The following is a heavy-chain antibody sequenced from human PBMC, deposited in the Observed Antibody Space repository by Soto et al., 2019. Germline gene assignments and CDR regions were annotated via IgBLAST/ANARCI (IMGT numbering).Heavy chain of an antibody. V-gene: IGHV1-2*02. D-gene: IGHD3-22*01. CDR2: INPNSGGT. J-gene: IGHJ4*02. CDR1: GYTFTGYY. CDR3: ARAGERAIVVVMTTYYFDD. Sequence: ASVKRSCTASGYTFTGYYMHWVRQAPGQGLEWMGWINPNSGGTNYAQKFQGRVTMTRDTSISTAYMELSRLRSDDTAVYYCARAGERAIVVVMTTYYFDDWGKGTLVTV.